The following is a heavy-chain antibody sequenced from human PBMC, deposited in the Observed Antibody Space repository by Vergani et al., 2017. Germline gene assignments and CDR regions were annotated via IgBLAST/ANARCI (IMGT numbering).Heavy chain of an antibody. D-gene: IGHD2-15*01. Sequence: QVQLVQSGAEVKKPGASVKVSCQASGYTFTGYYMHWVRQAPGQGLEWMGWINPNSGGTNYAQKFQGRVTMTRDTSISTAYMGLSRLRSDDTAVYYCARWLVVVAATPARGGYGMDVWGQGTTVTVSS. CDR2: INPNSGGT. J-gene: IGHJ6*02. CDR1: GYTFTGYY. V-gene: IGHV1-2*02. CDR3: ARWLVVVAATPARGGYGMDV.